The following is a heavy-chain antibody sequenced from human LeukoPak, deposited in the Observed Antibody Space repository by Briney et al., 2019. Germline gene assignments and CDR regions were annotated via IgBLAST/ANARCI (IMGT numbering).Heavy chain of an antibody. CDR2: ISYDGSNK. CDR1: GFTFSSYG. D-gene: IGHD3-22*01. Sequence: GGSLRLSCAASGFTFSSYGMHWVRQAPGKGLEWVAVISYDGSNKYYADSVKGRFTISRDNSKNTLYLQMNSLRAEDTAEYYCAKEDYDSSGYGVYYFDYWGQGTLVTVSS. CDR3: AKEDYDSSGYGVYYFDY. V-gene: IGHV3-30*18. J-gene: IGHJ4*02.